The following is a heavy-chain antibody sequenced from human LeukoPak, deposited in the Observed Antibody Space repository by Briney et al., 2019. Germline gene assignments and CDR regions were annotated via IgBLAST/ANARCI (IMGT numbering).Heavy chain of an antibody. CDR3: ARVMAVSWLDP. CDR2: MYHSGST. Sequence: SETLSLTCSVSSAPISSDYWSWIRQPPGKGLEWIGYMYHSGSTYYNPSLKSRITMSADTSKNQLSLKLTSVTAADTAVYYCARVMAVSWLDPWGQGILVTVSS. D-gene: IGHD5-24*01. J-gene: IGHJ5*02. V-gene: IGHV4-30-4*01. CDR1: SAPISSDY.